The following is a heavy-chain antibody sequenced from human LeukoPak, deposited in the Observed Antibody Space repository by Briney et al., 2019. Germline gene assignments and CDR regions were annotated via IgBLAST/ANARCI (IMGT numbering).Heavy chain of an antibody. CDR3: AKDYSGSYYYFDY. D-gene: IGHD1-26*01. J-gene: IGHJ4*02. CDR1: GFTFSIFA. Sequence: GGSLRLSCAASGFTFSIFAMSWVRQAPGKGLEWVSTISGGGGSIFYADSVRGRLTISRDNSKNTLYLQVNSLRAEDTAVYYCAKDYSGSYYYFDYWGQGTLVTVSS. CDR2: ISGGGGSI. V-gene: IGHV3-23*01.